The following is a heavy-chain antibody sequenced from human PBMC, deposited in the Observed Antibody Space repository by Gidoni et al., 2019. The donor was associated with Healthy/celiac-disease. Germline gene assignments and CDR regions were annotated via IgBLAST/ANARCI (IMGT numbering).Heavy chain of an antibody. CDR3: ARGEYHLGPGDYYYYGMDV. CDR1: GGTFSSYA. D-gene: IGHD1-26*01. CDR2: IIPIFGTA. V-gene: IGHV1-69*01. J-gene: IGHJ6*02. Sequence: QVPLVQSGAEVKKPGSSVKVSCKASGGTFSSYAISWVRQAPGHGLEWMGGIIPIFGTANYAQKFQGRVTITADESTSTAYMELSSLRSEDTAVYYCARGEYHLGPGDYYYYGMDVWGQGTTVTVSS.